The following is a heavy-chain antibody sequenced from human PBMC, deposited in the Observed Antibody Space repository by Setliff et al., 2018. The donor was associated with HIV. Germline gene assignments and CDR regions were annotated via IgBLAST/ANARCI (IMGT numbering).Heavy chain of an antibody. CDR1: GYRFTTYE. V-gene: IGHV1-18*01. Sequence: GASVKVSCKASGYRFTTYEMHWVRQAPGQGPEWMGWISAYNGNTKSAQNLQGRVTMTTDTSTSTAHMELRSLRSDDTAVYYCARDREYMDVWGKGTTVTVSS. J-gene: IGHJ6*03. CDR2: ISAYNGNT. CDR3: ARDREYMDV.